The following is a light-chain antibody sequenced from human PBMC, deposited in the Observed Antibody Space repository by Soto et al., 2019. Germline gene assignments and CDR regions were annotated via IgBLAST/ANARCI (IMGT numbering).Light chain of an antibody. V-gene: IGKV3-11*01. CDR3: XQRYRWPXIT. CDR2: DAS. J-gene: IGKJ5*01. CDR1: QSVFGY. Sequence: EFVLTQSPGTLSLSPGERATLSFRSSQSVFGYLAWYQHKPGQAPRLLIYDASNRATGVPARFSGSGSGTDFTLTISSLEPEDFAVYXXXQRYRWPXITFGQGTRLEIK.